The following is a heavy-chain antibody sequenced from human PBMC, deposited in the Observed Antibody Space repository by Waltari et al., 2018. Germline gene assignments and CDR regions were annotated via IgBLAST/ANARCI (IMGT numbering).Heavy chain of an antibody. V-gene: IGHV3-53*02. CDR3: VREDREYFFHMDV. CDR1: GFSVSSHY. CDR2: INAGGNV. J-gene: IGHJ6*03. D-gene: IGHD3-3*01. Sequence: EVLLLETGGDVIQPGGSLRLSCAASGFSVSSHYMSWVRQAPGKGLGWGSVINAGGNVFYADSVEGRFTISRDNSRNTVYLEMNSLRVEDSAVYYCVREDREYFFHMDVWGSGTTVTVSS.